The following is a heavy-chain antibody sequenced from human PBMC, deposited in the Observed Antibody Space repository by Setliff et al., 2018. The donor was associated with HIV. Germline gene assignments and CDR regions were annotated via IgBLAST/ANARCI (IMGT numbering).Heavy chain of an antibody. V-gene: IGHV3-7*01. Sequence: PGGSLRLSCAASGFTLRSYWLSWVRQAPGKGLEWVASINEDGSEKNYVDSVKGRFTISRDNAKNSLFLQVNSLRAEDTAVYYCARVVATSDHWGQGTLVTVSS. CDR3: ARVVATSDH. CDR1: GFTLRSYW. CDR2: INEDGSEK. J-gene: IGHJ4*02. D-gene: IGHD5-12*01.